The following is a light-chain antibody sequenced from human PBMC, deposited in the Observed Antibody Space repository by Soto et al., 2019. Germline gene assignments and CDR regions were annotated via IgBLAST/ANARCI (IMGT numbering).Light chain of an antibody. CDR2: DAS. Sequence: EIVLTQSPATLSLSPGERATLSCRASQSVSSYLAWYQQKAGEAPRLLIYDASNRATGIPARFSGSGSGTDFPLTISSVEPKDFAVYYCQHRSTWPLTFGGGTKVEIK. J-gene: IGKJ4*01. CDR1: QSVSSY. CDR3: QHRSTWPLT. V-gene: IGKV3-11*01.